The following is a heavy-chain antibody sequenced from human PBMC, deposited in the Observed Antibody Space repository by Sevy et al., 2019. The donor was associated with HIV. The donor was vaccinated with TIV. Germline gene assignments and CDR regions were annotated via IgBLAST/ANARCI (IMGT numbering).Heavy chain of an antibody. CDR2: IYHSGST. Sequence: SETLSLTCAVSGYSISSGYYWGWIRQPPGKGLEWIGGIYHSGSTYYNPSLKSRVTISVDTSKNQFSLKLSSVTAADTAVYYCARAYSSSPPASMDVWGKGTTVTVSS. CDR1: GYSISSGYY. V-gene: IGHV4-38-2*01. J-gene: IGHJ6*04. CDR3: ARAYSSSPPASMDV. D-gene: IGHD6-13*01.